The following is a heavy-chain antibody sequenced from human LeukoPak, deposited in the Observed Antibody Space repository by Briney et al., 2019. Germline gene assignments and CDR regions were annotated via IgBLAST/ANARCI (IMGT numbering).Heavy chain of an antibody. V-gene: IGHV3-48*02. CDR3: ARDRNYAFDI. J-gene: IGHJ3*02. CDR2: TSRSGSTM. CDR1: GFTFSGYN. Sequence: GGSLRLSCAASGFTFSGYNMNWVRQAPGKGLEWLSYTSRSGSTMYHADSVKGRITVSRDNAKNSLYLQMNSLRDEDTAVYYCARDRNYAFDIWGQGTMVTVSS.